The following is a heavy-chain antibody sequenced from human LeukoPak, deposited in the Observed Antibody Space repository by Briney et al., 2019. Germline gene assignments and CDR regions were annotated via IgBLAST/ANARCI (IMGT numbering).Heavy chain of an antibody. V-gene: IGHV3-23*01. Sequence: GGSLRLSCAASGFTFSSYTMSWVRQAPGKGLEWVSTITTSDGNTYYADSVKGRFTISRDNSKNTLYLQMNSLRAEDTAVYYCAREYYYDSSGYCFDYWGQGTLVTVSS. CDR2: ITTSDGNT. CDR1: GFTFSSYT. CDR3: AREYYYDSSGYCFDY. J-gene: IGHJ4*02. D-gene: IGHD3-22*01.